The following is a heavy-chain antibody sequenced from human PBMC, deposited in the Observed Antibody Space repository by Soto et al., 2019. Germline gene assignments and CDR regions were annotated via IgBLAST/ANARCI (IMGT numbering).Heavy chain of an antibody. V-gene: IGHV4-30-2*01. J-gene: IGHJ4*02. CDR2: VYHSGST. Sequence: PSETLSLTCAVSGGSISSGGYSWSWIRQPPGKGLEWIGYVYHSGSTYYNPSLKSRVTISVDRSKNQFSLKLSSVTAADTAVYYCARAQGITMIVSPFDYWGQGTLVTVSS. D-gene: IGHD3-22*01. CDR1: GGSISSGGYS. CDR3: ARAQGITMIVSPFDY.